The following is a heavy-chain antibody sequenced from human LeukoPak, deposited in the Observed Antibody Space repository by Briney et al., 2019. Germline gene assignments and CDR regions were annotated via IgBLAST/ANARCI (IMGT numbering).Heavy chain of an antibody. D-gene: IGHD1-26*01. Sequence: KSGVSLRLSCAASGFTFSSYAMSWVRQAPGKGLEWVSSINGGGGDTYYADSVKGRFTISRDNSKNTLYLQMNSLRADDTAVYYCAKLSWRALLSDDFDYWGQGTLVTVSS. CDR2: INGGGGDT. V-gene: IGHV3-23*01. J-gene: IGHJ4*02. CDR3: AKLSWRALLSDDFDY. CDR1: GFTFSSYA.